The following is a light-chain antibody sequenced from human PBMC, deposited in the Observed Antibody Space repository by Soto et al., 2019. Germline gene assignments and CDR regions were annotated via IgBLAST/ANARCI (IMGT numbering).Light chain of an antibody. Sequence: QSALTQPPSASGSPGQSVTISCTGPSSDVGDYNYVSWYQQYPGKAPKLMIYEGSKRPSGVPDRFSGSKSGNTASLSVSGLQAEDEADYFCTSYAGSNIHYVFGTGTKLTVL. CDR2: EGS. CDR3: TSYAGSNIHYV. V-gene: IGLV2-8*01. CDR1: SSDVGDYNY. J-gene: IGLJ1*01.